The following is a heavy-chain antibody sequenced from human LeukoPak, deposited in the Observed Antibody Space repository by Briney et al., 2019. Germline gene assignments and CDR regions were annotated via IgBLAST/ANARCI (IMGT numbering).Heavy chain of an antibody. V-gene: IGHV3-21*01. CDR2: ISSSSSYI. CDR1: GFTFSSYS. J-gene: IGHJ4*02. Sequence: GGSLRLLCAASGFTFSSYSMNWVRQAPGKGREWVSSISSSSSYIYYADSVKGRFTISRDNAKNSLYLQMNSLRAEDTAVYYCARDLEVRGVITKRFDYWGQGTLVTVSS. CDR3: ARDLEVRGVITKRFDY. D-gene: IGHD3-10*01.